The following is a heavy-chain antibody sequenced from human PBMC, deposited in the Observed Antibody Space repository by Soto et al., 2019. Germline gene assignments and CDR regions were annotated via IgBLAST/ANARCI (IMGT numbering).Heavy chain of an antibody. CDR1: GFTFSTYA. Sequence: GGSLRLSCAASGFTFSTYAMTWVRQAPGKGLEWVAVISYDGSNKYYADSVKGRFTISRDNSKNTLYLQMNSLRAEDTAVYYSARDRGGATSVTFLGYFDYWGQGTLVTVSS. J-gene: IGHJ4*02. CDR2: ISYDGSNK. D-gene: IGHD2-21*01. V-gene: IGHV3-30-3*01. CDR3: ARDRGGATSVTFLGYFDY.